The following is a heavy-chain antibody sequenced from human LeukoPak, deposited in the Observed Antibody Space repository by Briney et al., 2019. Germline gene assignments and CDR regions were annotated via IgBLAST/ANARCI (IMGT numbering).Heavy chain of an antibody. CDR1: GFTFSSYG. CDR3: AKDDGGFNYMDV. Sequence: GGSLRLSCAASGFTFSSYGMHWVRQAPGKGLEWVAFIRYDGSNKYYADSVKGRFTVSRDNSKNTLYLQMNSLRAEDTAVYYCAKDDGGFNYMDVWGKGTTVTVSS. CDR2: IRYDGSNK. J-gene: IGHJ6*03. D-gene: IGHD4-23*01. V-gene: IGHV3-30*02.